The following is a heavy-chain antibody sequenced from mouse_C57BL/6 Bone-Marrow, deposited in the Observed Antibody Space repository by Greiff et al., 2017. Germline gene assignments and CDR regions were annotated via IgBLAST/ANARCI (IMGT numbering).Heavy chain of an antibody. Sequence: QVQLKQPGAELVKPGASVKLSCKASGYTFTSYWMQWVKQRPGQGLEWIGEIDPSDSYTNYNQKFKGKATLTVDTSSSTAYMQLSSLTSEYSAVYYCAREDYGSSLYAMDYWGQGTSVTVSS. D-gene: IGHD1-1*01. CDR3: AREDYGSSLYAMDY. V-gene: IGHV1-50*01. CDR1: GYTFTSYW. J-gene: IGHJ4*01. CDR2: IDPSDSYT.